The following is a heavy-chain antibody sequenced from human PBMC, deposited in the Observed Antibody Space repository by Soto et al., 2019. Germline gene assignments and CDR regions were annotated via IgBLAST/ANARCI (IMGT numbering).Heavy chain of an antibody. J-gene: IGHJ5*02. D-gene: IGHD3-3*01. V-gene: IGHV2-5*02. CDR3: AHRATMTIFGLIIDNGIWFDP. CDR2: IYWDGDK. CDR1: GFSLRTSGAA. Sequence: QINLIESGATLVKPTQTLTLTCTFSGFSLRTSGAAVGWVRQPPGRALEWLTLIYWDGDKRYNASLGNRLTITKDTSMTQVVLTLTNVDPADTATYYCAHRATMTIFGLIIDNGIWFDPWGQGTRVIVSS.